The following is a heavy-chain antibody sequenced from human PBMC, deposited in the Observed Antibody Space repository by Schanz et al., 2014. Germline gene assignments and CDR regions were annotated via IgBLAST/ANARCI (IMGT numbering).Heavy chain of an antibody. CDR1: GYIFINSG. CDR2: ISAYNGNT. J-gene: IGHJ4*02. V-gene: IGHV1-18*01. Sequence: QIQLVQSGPEVKKPGATVKVSCKASGYIFINSGISWVLQAPGQGLEWMGWISAYNGNTKYPQKLQGRVTMTTDTSTSTAYMELRSLRSDDTAVYYCARDAADFYDILTEEDYWGQGTLVTVSS. D-gene: IGHD3-9*01. CDR3: ARDAADFYDILTEEDY.